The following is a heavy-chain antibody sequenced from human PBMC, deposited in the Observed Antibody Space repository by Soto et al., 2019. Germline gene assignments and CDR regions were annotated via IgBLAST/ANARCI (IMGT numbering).Heavy chain of an antibody. Sequence: QVQLVESGGGVVQPGTSLRLSCAASGFPFSRCAMHWVRPAPGKGLEWVAVIIYDGSDKYYADSVQGRFTISRDNSKNTLYLQMNSLRPEDTAVYYCAAELGNSGYDGHDYWGQGTLVTVSS. D-gene: IGHD5-12*01. CDR3: AAELGNSGYDGHDY. J-gene: IGHJ4*02. CDR1: GFPFSRCA. CDR2: IIYDGSDK. V-gene: IGHV3-30-3*01.